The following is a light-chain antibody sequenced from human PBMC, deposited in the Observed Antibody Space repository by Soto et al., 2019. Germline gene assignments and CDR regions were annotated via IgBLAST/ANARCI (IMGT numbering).Light chain of an antibody. CDR3: SSFTSFNTVI. V-gene: IGLV2-14*03. Sequence: QSALTQPASVSGSPGQSITISCTGTSSDVGGYHYVSWYQHHPGKAPKIIIYDVSYRPSGVSNRFSGSKAGNTASLTISGLQAEDEEDYYCSSFTSFNTVIFGGGTKLTVL. J-gene: IGLJ2*01. CDR1: SSDVGGYHY. CDR2: DVS.